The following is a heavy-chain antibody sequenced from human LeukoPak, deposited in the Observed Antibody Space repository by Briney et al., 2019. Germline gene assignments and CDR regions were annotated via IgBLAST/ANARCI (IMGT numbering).Heavy chain of an antibody. D-gene: IGHD2-2*01. Sequence: SQTLSLTCTVSGGSISSGGYYWSWIRQPPGKGLEWIGYIYYSGSTNYNPSLKSRVTISVDTSKNQFSLKLSSVTAADTAVYYCARGRDIVVVPAAPDFDYWGQGTLVTVSS. J-gene: IGHJ4*02. CDR2: IYYSGST. CDR1: GGSISSGGYY. CDR3: ARGRDIVVVPAAPDFDY. V-gene: IGHV4-61*08.